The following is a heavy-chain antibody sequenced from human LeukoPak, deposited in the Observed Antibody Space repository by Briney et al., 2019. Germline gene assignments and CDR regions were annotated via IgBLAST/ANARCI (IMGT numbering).Heavy chain of an antibody. CDR2: ISGSGGST. CDR1: GFTFSSYA. D-gene: IGHD2-21*01. J-gene: IGHJ4*02. CDR3: AKDFAPRALWWEDY. V-gene: IGHV3-23*01. Sequence: PGGSLRLSCAASGFTFSSYAMSWVRQAPGKGLEWVSAISGSGGSTYYADSVKGRFTISRDNSKNTLYPQMNSLRAEDTAVYYCAKDFAPRALWWEDYWGQGTLVTVSS.